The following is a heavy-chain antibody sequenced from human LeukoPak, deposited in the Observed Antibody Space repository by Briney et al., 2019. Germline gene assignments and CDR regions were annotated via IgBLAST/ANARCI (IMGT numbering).Heavy chain of an antibody. J-gene: IGHJ5*02. D-gene: IGHD6-13*01. V-gene: IGHV4-39*01. Sequence: SETLSLTCTVSGGSISSYYWGWIRQTPGQGLEWIGSAYYSGTTYYNPSLKSRVTVSVDTSKNQFSLRLTSVTAADTAVYHCARSSAVDGLTHNWFDPWGQGTLVTVSS. CDR1: GGSISSYY. CDR2: AYYSGTT. CDR3: ARSSAVDGLTHNWFDP.